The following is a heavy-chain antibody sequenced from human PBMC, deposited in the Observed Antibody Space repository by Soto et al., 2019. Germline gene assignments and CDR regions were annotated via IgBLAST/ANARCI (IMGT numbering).Heavy chain of an antibody. CDR3: ERKIMPDYYDGSGHGGVDT. V-gene: IGHV1-18*04. CDR2: ISANNGKT. D-gene: IGHD3-22*01. CDR1: GYTFTGYG. J-gene: IGHJ5*01. Sequence: QAQLVQSGAEVKRPGASVKVSCTASGYTFTGYGIAWVRQAPGQGLEWMGWISANNGKTDYAQMLQGRVSITTDTSTNKAYMELRGLRSDDTAIYYCERKIMPDYYDGSGHGGVDTWGQGTLYTFS.